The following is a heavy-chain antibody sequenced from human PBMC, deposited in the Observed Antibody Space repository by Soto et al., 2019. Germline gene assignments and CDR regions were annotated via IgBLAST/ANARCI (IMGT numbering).Heavy chain of an antibody. CDR3: ARDSCSSTSCYTPFDP. V-gene: IGHV3-30-3*01. CDR1: GFTFSSHA. J-gene: IGHJ5*02. CDR2: ISYDGSNK. D-gene: IGHD2-2*02. Sequence: VGSLRLSCAASGFTFSSHAMHWVRQAPGKGLEWVAVISYDGSNKYYADSVKGRFTISRDNSKDALYLQMNSLRAEDTALYYCARDSCSSTSCYTPFDPWGQGTLVTVSS.